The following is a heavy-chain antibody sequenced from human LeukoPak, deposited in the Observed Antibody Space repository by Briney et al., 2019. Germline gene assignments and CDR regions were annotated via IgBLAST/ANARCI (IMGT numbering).Heavy chain of an antibody. J-gene: IGHJ5*02. D-gene: IGHD2/OR15-2a*01. CDR1: GGSISRSGYF. CDR2: SNDSGNT. V-gene: IGHV4-39*07. CDR3: GRIGQCNNRICANWFDP. Sequence: SETLSLTCTVSGGSISRSGYFWGWIRQPPGKGLEWVGISNDSGNTHYSSSLKSRVTTSVYTSKNQFSLKLNSVTAADTAEYYCGRIGQCNNRICANWFDPWGQGTLVTVSS.